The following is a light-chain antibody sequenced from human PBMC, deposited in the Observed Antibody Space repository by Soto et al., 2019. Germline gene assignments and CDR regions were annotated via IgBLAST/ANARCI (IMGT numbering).Light chain of an antibody. Sequence: DIQMSQSPSSLSACVIDRVTITFLGSQSISSYLNWYHQKPGKAPKLLIYDASNLETGVPSRFSGSGSGTDFTFTISSLQTEDIATYYCQQHDNPLTFGGGTKVDI. CDR1: QSISSY. CDR2: DAS. CDR3: QQHDNPLT. V-gene: IGKV1-33*01. J-gene: IGKJ4*01.